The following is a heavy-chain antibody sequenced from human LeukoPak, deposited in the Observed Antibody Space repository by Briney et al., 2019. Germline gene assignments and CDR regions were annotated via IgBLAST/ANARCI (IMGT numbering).Heavy chain of an antibody. CDR2: ISSSGSTI. CDR3: ARDRTWNGPSGSFDY. V-gene: IGHV3-48*03. CDR1: GFTFSSYE. J-gene: IGHJ4*02. D-gene: IGHD1-1*01. Sequence: GGSLRLSCAASGFTFSSYEMNWVRQAPGKGLEWVSCISSSGSTIYYADSVKGRFTISRDNAKNSLYLQMNSLRAEDTAVYYCARDRTWNGPSGSFDYWGQGTLVTVSS.